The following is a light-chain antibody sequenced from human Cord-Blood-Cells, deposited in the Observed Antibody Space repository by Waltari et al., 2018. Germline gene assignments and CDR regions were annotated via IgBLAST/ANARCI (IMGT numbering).Light chain of an antibody. CDR2: DVS. CDR1: SSDVGGYNY. CDR3: SSYTSSSTWV. J-gene: IGLJ3*02. Sequence: QSALTQPASVSGSPGQSLTISCTGTSSDVGGYNYVSWYQQHPGKAPKLMIYDVSKRPSRVSTRFSGSKSGTTATRTISELQAEDEADYYCSSYTSSSTWVFGGGTKLTVL. V-gene: IGLV2-14*01.